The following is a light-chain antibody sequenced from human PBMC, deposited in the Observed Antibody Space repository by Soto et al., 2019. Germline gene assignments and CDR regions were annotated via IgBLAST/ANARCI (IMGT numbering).Light chain of an antibody. CDR2: DAS. V-gene: IGKV3-11*01. Sequence: EIVLTQSPATLSLSPGERATLSCRASQRGSSYLAWYQQKPGQAPRLLIHDASNRATGIPARFSGSGSGTDFTLTISSLEPEDFAVYYCQQRTNWPSSTFGQGTRLEIK. J-gene: IGKJ5*01. CDR3: QQRTNWPSST. CDR1: QRGSSY.